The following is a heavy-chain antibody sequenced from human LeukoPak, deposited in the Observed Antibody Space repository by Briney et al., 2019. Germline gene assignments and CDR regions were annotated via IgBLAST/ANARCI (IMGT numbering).Heavy chain of an antibody. CDR3: ARGHYYDSGSLDY. CDR2: IYPGDSDI. V-gene: IGHV5-51*01. CDR1: GFTLTNYW. Sequence: GESLQISCQGSGFTLTNYWLAWVRQMPEKGLEWMGIIYPGDSDIRYSPSFQGQVTISADKSISTAYLQWDSLKASDTAMYYCARGHYYDSGSLDYWGQGTLVTVSS. J-gene: IGHJ4*02. D-gene: IGHD3-10*01.